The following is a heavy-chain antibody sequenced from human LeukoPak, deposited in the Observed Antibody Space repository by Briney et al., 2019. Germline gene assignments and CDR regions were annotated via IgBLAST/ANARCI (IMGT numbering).Heavy chain of an antibody. CDR3: ARALFFYGDFPYFDY. V-gene: IGHV1-3*01. CDR1: GYTFSSYA. J-gene: IGHJ4*02. D-gene: IGHD4-17*01. CDR2: INAATGNT. Sequence: ASVKVSCKASGYTFSSYAIHWVRQAPGQRLELMGWINAATGNTKYSQNFQGRITITRDTSASTAYMELNSLRSEDTAVYFCARALFFYGDFPYFDYWGQGALVTVSS.